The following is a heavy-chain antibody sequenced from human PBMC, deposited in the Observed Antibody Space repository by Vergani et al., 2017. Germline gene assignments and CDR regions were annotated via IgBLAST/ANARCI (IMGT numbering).Heavy chain of an antibody. J-gene: IGHJ4*02. D-gene: IGHD6-6*01. CDR1: GGSISSYY. CDR2: IYYSGST. Sequence: QVQLQESGPGLVKPSETLSLTCTVSGGSISSYYWSWIRRPPGKGLEWIGYIYYSGSTNYNPSLKSRVTISVDTSKNQFSLKLSSVTAADTAVYYCARVEQLVYYWGQGTLVTVSS. V-gene: IGHV4-59*01. CDR3: ARVEQLVYY.